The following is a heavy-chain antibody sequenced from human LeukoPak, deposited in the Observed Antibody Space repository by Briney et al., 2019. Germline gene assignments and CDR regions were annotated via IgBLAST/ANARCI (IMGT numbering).Heavy chain of an antibody. D-gene: IGHD6-13*01. Sequence: SETLSLTCTVSGASITSIPYYWGWIRQPPGKGLEWIGSIYYSGSTYYNPSLKSRVTISVDTSKNQFSLKLSSVTAADTAVYYCARGTGYSSSWYVYWGQGTLVTVSS. CDR3: ARGTGYSSSWYVY. CDR2: IYYSGST. J-gene: IGHJ4*02. CDR1: GASITSIPYY. V-gene: IGHV4-39*07.